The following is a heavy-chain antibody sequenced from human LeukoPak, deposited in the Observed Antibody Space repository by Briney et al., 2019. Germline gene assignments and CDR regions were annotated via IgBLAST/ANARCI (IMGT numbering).Heavy chain of an antibody. CDR2: MNHSGST. CDR1: GGSFSGYY. D-gene: IGHD1-7*01. J-gene: IGHJ2*01. V-gene: IGHV4-34*01. CDR3: ARELPAFRYFDL. Sequence: SETLSLTCAVYGGSFSGYYWSWIRQPPGKGLERIGEMNHSGSTNYNPSLKSRVTISVDTSKNQFSLKLSSVTAADTAVYYCARELPAFRYFDLWGRGTLVTVSS.